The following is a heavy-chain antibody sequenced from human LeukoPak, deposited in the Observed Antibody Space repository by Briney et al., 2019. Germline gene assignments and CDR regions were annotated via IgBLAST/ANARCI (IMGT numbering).Heavy chain of an antibody. Sequence: GGSLRLSCAASGFDLSSYWMTWVRQTPGKGLEWVANIKHDGSETYHAASVKGRFTISRDNAKKPLYLEMNNLKVEDTRVYYCARFGLLGGSTTWPNGFDLWGQGTMVTVSS. CDR3: ARFGLLGGSTTWPNGFDL. J-gene: IGHJ3*01. D-gene: IGHD2/OR15-2a*01. CDR2: IKHDGSET. CDR1: GFDLSSYW. V-gene: IGHV3-7*01.